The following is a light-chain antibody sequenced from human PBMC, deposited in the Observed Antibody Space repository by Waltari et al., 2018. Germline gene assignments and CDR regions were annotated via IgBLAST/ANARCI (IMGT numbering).Light chain of an antibody. J-gene: IGLJ2*01. Sequence: SYDLTQPPSVSVSPGQTASITCSGNKLGDKFAYWYQQKPGQSPVLIIYQDGKRPSGIPVRFSGSNSGETATLSISGAQAVDEADYYCRAWDSNIAVFGGGTKRTVL. CDR2: QDG. CDR3: RAWDSNIAV. V-gene: IGLV3-1*01. CDR1: KLGDKF.